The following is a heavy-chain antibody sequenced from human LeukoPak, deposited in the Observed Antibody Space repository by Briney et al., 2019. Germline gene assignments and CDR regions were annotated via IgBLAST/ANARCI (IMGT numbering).Heavy chain of an antibody. CDR1: GYSISSGYY. D-gene: IGHD2-21*01. J-gene: IGHJ4*02. Sequence: SETLSLTCTVSGYSISSGYYWGWIRQPPGKGLEWIGSVSHSGDTYDSPSLKTRLTMSVDTSKNQFSLRLTSVTAADTAVYYCASHLGVNYFDYWGQGTLVTVSS. V-gene: IGHV4-38-2*02. CDR3: ASHLGVNYFDY. CDR2: VSHSGDT.